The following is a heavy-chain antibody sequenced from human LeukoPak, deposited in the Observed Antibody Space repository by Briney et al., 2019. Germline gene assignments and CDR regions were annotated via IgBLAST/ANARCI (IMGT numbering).Heavy chain of an antibody. CDR3: ATRSSGYSLLFDY. Sequence: SETLSLTCSVSGDSISNYYWGWIRQPPGKGLEYIGYIYYSGSTIYNHSLKSRVTISLDTSKNQFSLKLNSVTASDTAVYYCATRSSGYSLLFDYWGQGTLVTVSS. D-gene: IGHD3-22*01. CDR2: IYYSGST. J-gene: IGHJ4*02. CDR1: GDSISNYY. V-gene: IGHV4-59*01.